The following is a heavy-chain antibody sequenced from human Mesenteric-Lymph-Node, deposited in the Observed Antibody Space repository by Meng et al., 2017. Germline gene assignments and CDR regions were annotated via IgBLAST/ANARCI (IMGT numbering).Heavy chain of an antibody. CDR1: GYTFTDYY. J-gene: IGHJ4*02. CDR2: ISSSGSTI. Sequence: SCKASGYTFTDYYLHWVRQAPGKGLEWVSYISSSGSTIYYADSVKGRFTISRDNAKNSLYLQMNSLRAEDTAVYYCARDSPTVVTTFDYWGQGTLVTVSS. CDR3: ARDSPTVVTTFDY. V-gene: IGHV3-11*01. D-gene: IGHD4-23*01.